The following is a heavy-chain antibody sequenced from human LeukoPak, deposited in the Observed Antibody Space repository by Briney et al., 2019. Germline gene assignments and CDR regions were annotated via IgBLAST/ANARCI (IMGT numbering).Heavy chain of an antibody. CDR1: GFTFSSYS. V-gene: IGHV3-7*01. D-gene: IGHD2-15*01. J-gene: IGHJ5*02. CDR2: IKQDGSEK. Sequence: GGSLRLSCAASGFTFSSYSMNWVRQAPGKGLEWVANIKQDGSEKYYVDSVKGRFTISRDNAKNSLYLQMNSLRAEDTAVYYCAGERPYLGYCSGGSCGRGPWGQGTLVTVSS. CDR3: AGERPYLGYCSGGSCGRGP.